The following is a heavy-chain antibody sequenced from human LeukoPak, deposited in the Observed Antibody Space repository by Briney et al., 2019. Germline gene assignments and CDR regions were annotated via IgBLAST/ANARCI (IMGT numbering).Heavy chain of an antibody. D-gene: IGHD4-23*01. CDR1: GFTFSNYA. CDR2: ISATGGIT. CDR3: TKSGNNGGKRGGNDS. J-gene: IGHJ4*02. Sequence: GGSLRLSCAASGFTFSNYAMSWVRQAPGKGLEWVSGISATGGITYYADSVKGRFTISRDNSKNTLYLQMNSLRAEDTALYYCTKSGNNGGKRGGNDSWGQGTLVTVSS. V-gene: IGHV3-23*01.